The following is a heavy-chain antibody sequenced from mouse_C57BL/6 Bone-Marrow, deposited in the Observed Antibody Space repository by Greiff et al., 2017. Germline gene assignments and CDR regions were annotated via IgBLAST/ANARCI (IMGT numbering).Heavy chain of an antibody. Sequence: EVHLVESGGGLVKPGGSLKLSYAASGFTFSSYAMSWVRQTPEKRLEWVATISDGGSYTYYPDNVKGRFTISRDNAKNNLYLQMSHLKSEDTAMYYCARDRGQLRLNYFDYWGQGTTLTVSS. V-gene: IGHV5-4*01. D-gene: IGHD3-2*02. J-gene: IGHJ2*01. CDR1: GFTFSSYA. CDR2: ISDGGSYT. CDR3: ARDRGQLRLNYFDY.